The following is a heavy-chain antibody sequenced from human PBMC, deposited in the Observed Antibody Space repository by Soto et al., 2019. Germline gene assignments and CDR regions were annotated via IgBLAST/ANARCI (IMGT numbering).Heavy chain of an antibody. V-gene: IGHV3-23*01. D-gene: IGHD3-3*01. CDR2: LSDGGNTA. CDR3: AKVSVFGVVITTPLDY. CDR1: GFTFSSYA. J-gene: IGHJ4*02. Sequence: EVQLLESGGDLVQPGGSLRLSCAASGFTFSSYAMSWVRQAPGKGLEWVSALSDGGNTAYYAASVKGRFTITKDPAKNTLKLQMNNLRAEDTAIYYCAKVSVFGVVITTPLDYWRQVTLVTVSS.